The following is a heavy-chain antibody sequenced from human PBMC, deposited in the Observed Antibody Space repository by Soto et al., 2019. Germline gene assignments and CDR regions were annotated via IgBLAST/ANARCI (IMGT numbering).Heavy chain of an antibody. CDR2: ISAYNGNT. CDR1: GYTFTSYG. Sequence: DSWKVSCTASGYTFTSYGCTWVRHAPGQGLEWMGWISAYNGNTNYAQKLQGRVTMTTDTSTSTAYMELRSLRSDDTAVYYCARGGHCTNGVCCDTPHAFDIWGQGTKVTVSS. D-gene: IGHD2-8*01. J-gene: IGHJ3*02. V-gene: IGHV1-18*04. CDR3: ARGGHCTNGVCCDTPHAFDI.